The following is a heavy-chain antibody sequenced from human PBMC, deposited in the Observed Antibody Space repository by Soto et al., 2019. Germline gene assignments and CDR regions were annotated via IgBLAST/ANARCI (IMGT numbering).Heavy chain of an antibody. CDR2: ISGTGGNT. J-gene: IGHJ4*02. V-gene: IGHV3-23*01. Sequence: VGSLRLSCAASVFTFSSFAMSCVRHSPGRGLEWVSTISGTGGNTYYADSVKGRFTISRDNSKNTLYLQMNSLRAEDTAVYYCAKHITTVNIKYYFHYWGQAPPFTLS. CDR1: VFTFSSFA. CDR3: AKHITTVNIKYYFHY. D-gene: IGHD4-17*01.